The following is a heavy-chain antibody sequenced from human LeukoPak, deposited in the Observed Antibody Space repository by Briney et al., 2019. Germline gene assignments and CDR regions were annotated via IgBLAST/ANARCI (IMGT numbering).Heavy chain of an antibody. CDR1: GGSTSSYY. D-gene: IGHD1-26*01. V-gene: IGHV4-59*01. J-gene: IGHJ4*02. Sequence: SETLSLTCTVSGGSTSSYYWSWIRQPPGKGLEWIGYIYYSGSTNYNPSLKSRVTISVDTSKNQFSLKLSSVTAADTAVYYCARTAIGGELIPAYYFDYWGQGTLVTVSS. CDR3: ARTAIGGELIPAYYFDY. CDR2: IYYSGST.